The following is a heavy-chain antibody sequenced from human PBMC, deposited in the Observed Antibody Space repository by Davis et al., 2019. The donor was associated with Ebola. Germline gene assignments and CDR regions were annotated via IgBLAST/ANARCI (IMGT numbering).Heavy chain of an antibody. Sequence: PGGSLRLSCAASGFTFSDYYMSWIRQAPGKGLEWVSYISSSGSTIYYADSVKGRFTISRDNAKNSLYLQMNSLRAEDTAVYYCARDFRFPATTYYYYYGMDVWGQGTTVTVSS. J-gene: IGHJ6*02. CDR1: GFTFSDYY. CDR2: ISSSGSTI. V-gene: IGHV3-11*01. CDR3: ARDFRFPATTYYYYYGMDV. D-gene: IGHD1-7*01.